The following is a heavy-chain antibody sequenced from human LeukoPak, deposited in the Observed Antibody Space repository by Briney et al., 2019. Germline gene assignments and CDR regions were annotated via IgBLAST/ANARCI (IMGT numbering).Heavy chain of an antibody. J-gene: IGHJ3*02. V-gene: IGHV4-4*07. D-gene: IGHD5-18*01. Sequence: SETLSLTCTVSGGSISSYHWSWIRQPAGKGLEWIGRIYTSGSTNYNPSLKSRVTISVDTSKNQFSLKLSSVTAADTAVYYCARGAMATFGAFDIWGQGTMVTVSS. CDR2: IYTSGST. CDR3: ARGAMATFGAFDI. CDR1: GGSISSYH.